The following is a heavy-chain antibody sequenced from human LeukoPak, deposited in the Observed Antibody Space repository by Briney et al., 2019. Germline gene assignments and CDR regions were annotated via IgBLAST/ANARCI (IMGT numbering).Heavy chain of an antibody. CDR1: GFTFNYYG. Sequence: PGGSLRLSCAASGFTFNYYGMSWVRQAPGKGLEWVSSINNSGGSTYYADSVKGRFTISRDNSKNTLYLQMNSLRAEDTAVYYCARSVPGYYGSGSLLDWGQGTLVTVSS. CDR3: ARSVPGYYGSGSLLD. D-gene: IGHD3-10*01. V-gene: IGHV3-23*01. CDR2: INNSGGST. J-gene: IGHJ4*02.